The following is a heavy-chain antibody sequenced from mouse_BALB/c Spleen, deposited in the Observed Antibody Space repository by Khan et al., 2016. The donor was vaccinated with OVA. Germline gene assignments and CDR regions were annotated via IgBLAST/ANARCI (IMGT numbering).Heavy chain of an antibody. J-gene: IGHJ1*01. CDR2: IHPSDSDT. V-gene: IGHV1-74*01. D-gene: IGHD1-1*01. CDR1: GYSFTSYW. CDR3: ARGTTTSYWYFDV. Sequence: QVQLQQSGAELVRPGASVRLSCKASGYSFTSYWMNWVKQRPGQGLEWIGIIHPSDSDTRLNQKFKDKATLTVDKSSSTAYMQLSSPTSEDSTVYYCARGTTTSYWYFDVWGAGTTVTVSS.